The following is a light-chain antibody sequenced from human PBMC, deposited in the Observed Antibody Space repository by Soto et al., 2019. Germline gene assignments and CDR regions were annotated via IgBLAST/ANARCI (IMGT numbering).Light chain of an antibody. CDR1: QSLVHRNGYNY. CDR2: LGS. J-gene: IGKJ1*01. V-gene: IGKV2-28*01. Sequence: EIVMTQSPLSLPVTPGEPASISCRSIQSLVHRNGYNYLDWYLQKPGQSPQLLIYLGSNRASGVPDRFSGGGSGTDFTLNIIRVEAEHVGVYYCMQTLQTPWTFGQGTKVDIK. CDR3: MQTLQTPWT.